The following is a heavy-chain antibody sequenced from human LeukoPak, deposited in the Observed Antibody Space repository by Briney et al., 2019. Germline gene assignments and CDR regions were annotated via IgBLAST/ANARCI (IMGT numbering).Heavy chain of an antibody. CDR2: ISYDGSNK. D-gene: IGHD6-6*01. V-gene: IGHV3-30*04. CDR1: GFTFSSYA. CDR3: ARDCDEHSSSSAYFDY. J-gene: IGHJ4*02. Sequence: PGGSLRLSCAASGFTFSSYAMHWVRQAPGKGLEWVAVISYDGSNKYYADSVKGRFTISRDNSKNTLYLQMNSLRAEDTAVYYCARDCDEHSSSSAYFDYWGQGTLVTVSS.